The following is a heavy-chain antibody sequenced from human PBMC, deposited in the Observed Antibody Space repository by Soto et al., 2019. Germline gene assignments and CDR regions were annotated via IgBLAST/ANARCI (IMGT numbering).Heavy chain of an antibody. J-gene: IGHJ4*02. CDR1: GGSISSYY. V-gene: IGHV4-59*08. Sequence: VQLQESGPGLVKPSETLSLTCTVSGGSISSYYWSWIRQPPGKGLEWIGYIFYSGSTNYNPSLKSRVTISVDTSKNQFSLKLSSVTAADTAVYYCARRYSSSSEYWGQGTLVTVSS. CDR2: IFYSGST. CDR3: ARRYSSSSEY. D-gene: IGHD6-13*01.